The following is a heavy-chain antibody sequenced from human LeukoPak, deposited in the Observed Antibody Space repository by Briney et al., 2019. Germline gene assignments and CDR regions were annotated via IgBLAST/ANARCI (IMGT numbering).Heavy chain of an antibody. CDR1: GGTFSSYA. Sequence: SVKVFCKASGGTFSSYAISWVRQAPGQGLEWMGRIIPILGIANYAQKFQGRVTITADKSTSTAYMELSSLRSEDTAVYYCARSTTVEYNWFDPWGQGTLVTVSS. J-gene: IGHJ5*02. D-gene: IGHD4-17*01. V-gene: IGHV1-69*04. CDR2: IIPILGIA. CDR3: ARSTTVEYNWFDP.